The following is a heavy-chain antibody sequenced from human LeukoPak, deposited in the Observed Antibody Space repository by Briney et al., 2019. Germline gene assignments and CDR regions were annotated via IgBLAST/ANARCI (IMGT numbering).Heavy chain of an antibody. CDR1: GGTFTSYA. Sequence: ASVKVSCKTSGGTFTSYAITWVRKAPGQGLEWMGKIIPISGTTNYAKKFQGRVTFTADESTSTAYMELSSLRSEDTALYYCARKLRLGGNWFDPWGQGTLVTVSS. D-gene: IGHD1-26*01. CDR2: IIPISGTT. J-gene: IGHJ5*02. CDR3: ARKLRLGGNWFDP. V-gene: IGHV1-69*13.